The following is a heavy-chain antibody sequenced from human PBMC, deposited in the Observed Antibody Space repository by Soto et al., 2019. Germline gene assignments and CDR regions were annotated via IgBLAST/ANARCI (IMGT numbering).Heavy chain of an antibody. CDR2: IYSGGNT. Sequence: PGGSPRLSCAASGVPVCSNYMSWVRQDPGKGLEWVSVIYSGGNTYYADSVKGRFTISSDNSKNMLYLQMNSLRVEDTAVYYCAREVRVRGFAFDIWGQGTMVTVSS. D-gene: IGHD3-3*01. J-gene: IGHJ3*02. CDR1: GVPVCSNY. CDR3: AREVRVRGFAFDI. V-gene: IGHV3-66*01.